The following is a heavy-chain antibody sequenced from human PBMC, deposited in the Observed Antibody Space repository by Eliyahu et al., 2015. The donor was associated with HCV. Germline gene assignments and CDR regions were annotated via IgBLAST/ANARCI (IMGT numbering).Heavy chain of an antibody. J-gene: IGHJ4*02. Sequence: EVQLVESGGGLVKPGGSLRLSCAASXFTFSSXSIXWVRQAPGKGLXWVSSISSSSSYIYYADSVKGRFTISRDNAKNSLYLQMNSLRAEDTAVYYCARELYGDWDFDYWGQGTLVTVSS. CDR2: ISSSSSYI. D-gene: IGHD4-17*01. CDR1: XFTFSSXS. CDR3: ARELYGDWDFDY. V-gene: IGHV3-21*01.